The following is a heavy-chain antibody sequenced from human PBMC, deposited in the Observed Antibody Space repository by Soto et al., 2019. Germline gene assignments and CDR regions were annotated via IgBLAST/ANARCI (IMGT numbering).Heavy chain of an antibody. CDR3: AREYLDYYDTSGYYY. D-gene: IGHD3-22*01. CDR1: GFTFTDYG. CDR2: ISPYNGNT. Sequence: ASVKVSCKASGFTFTDYGIXWVRQAPGQGLEWMGWISPYNGNTIYAQNVQGRVTMTTDTCTGTVYLELTSLRSDDTAVYYCAREYLDYYDTSGYYYWGQGTLVTVSS. J-gene: IGHJ4*02. V-gene: IGHV1-18*04.